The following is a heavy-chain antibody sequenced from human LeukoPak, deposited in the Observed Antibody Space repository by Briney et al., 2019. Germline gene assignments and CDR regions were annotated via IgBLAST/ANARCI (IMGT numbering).Heavy chain of an antibody. CDR1: GTSINRGTHY. CDR3: ARKGLGGELGGFDS. J-gene: IGHJ4*02. Sequence: SQTLSLTCSVSGTSINRGTHYWSWVRQAAGKGLEWIGRVYATGNTNYNPSLWSRLSISIDTSRNQFSLRLGSVTAADTALYHCARKGLGGELGGFDSWGQGTLVTVSS. V-gene: IGHV4-61*02. D-gene: IGHD1-7*01. CDR2: VYATGNT.